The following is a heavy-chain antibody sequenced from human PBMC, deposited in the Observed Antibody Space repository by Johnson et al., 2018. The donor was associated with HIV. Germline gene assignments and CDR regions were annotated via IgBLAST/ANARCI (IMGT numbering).Heavy chain of an antibody. CDR1: GFTFSSYA. CDR2: ISSSGSTI. J-gene: IGHJ3*02. D-gene: IGHD1-1*01. V-gene: IGHV3-48*01. Sequence: VQLVESGGGVVQPGRSLRLSCAASGFTFSSYAMHWIRQAPGKGLEWVSYISSSGSTIYYADSVKGRFTISRDNSKNTLYLQMNSLRAEDTAVYHCAKDTNDAFDIWGQGTMVTVSS. CDR3: AKDTNDAFDI.